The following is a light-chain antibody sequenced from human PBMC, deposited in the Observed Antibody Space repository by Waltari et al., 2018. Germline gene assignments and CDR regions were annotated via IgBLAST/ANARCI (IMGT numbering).Light chain of an antibody. CDR1: VLAKNS. CDR3: YSAADNTWV. Sequence: SYELTQPSSVSVSPFQTARIACSGRVLAKNSARWFQRKPGQAPAILLYKDTERVSDILERFSGSKSGTTVTLTISGAQVEDEADYHCYSAADNTWVFGGGTKLTVL. J-gene: IGLJ3*02. V-gene: IGLV3-27*01. CDR2: KDT.